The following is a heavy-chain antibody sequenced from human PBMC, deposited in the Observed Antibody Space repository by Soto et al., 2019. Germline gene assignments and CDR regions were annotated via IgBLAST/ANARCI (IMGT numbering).Heavy chain of an antibody. J-gene: IGHJ6*03. CDR1: GYTFTSYG. CDR2: ISAYNGNT. V-gene: IGHV1-18*01. CDR3: ASENWNYVHYYDMDV. D-gene: IGHD1-7*01. Sequence: ASVKVSCKASGYTFTSYGISWVRQAPGQGLEWMGWISAYNGNTNYAQKLQGRVTMTTDTSTSTAYMELRSLRSDDTAVYYCASENWNYVHYYDMDVWGKGTTVTVSS.